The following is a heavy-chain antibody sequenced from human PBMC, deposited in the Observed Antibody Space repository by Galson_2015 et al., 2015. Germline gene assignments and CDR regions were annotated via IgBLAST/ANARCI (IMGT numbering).Heavy chain of an antibody. V-gene: IGHV3-21*01. Sequence: SLRLSCAASGFTFSSYRMNWVRQAPGMGLQWVSSLGGSSSSIYYADSVRGRFTISRDNAKNSLYLQMNSLRAEDTAVYYCARESGEAFDIWGQGTMVTVSS. CDR3: ARESGEAFDI. CDR2: LGGSSSSI. D-gene: IGHD3-10*01. CDR1: GFTFSSYR. J-gene: IGHJ3*02.